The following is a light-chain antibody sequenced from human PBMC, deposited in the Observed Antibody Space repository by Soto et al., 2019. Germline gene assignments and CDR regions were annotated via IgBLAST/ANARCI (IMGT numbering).Light chain of an antibody. CDR2: DVS. CDR1: SSDVGGYNY. CDR3: LSYTSSSTLV. V-gene: IGLV2-14*01. Sequence: QSALTQPASVSGSPGQSITISCTGTSSDVGGYNYVSWYQQHPGKAPKLMIYDVSNRPSGVSNRFSGTKSGNTASLTISGLQAEDDADYYCLSYTSSSTLVFGGGTKLTVL. J-gene: IGLJ3*02.